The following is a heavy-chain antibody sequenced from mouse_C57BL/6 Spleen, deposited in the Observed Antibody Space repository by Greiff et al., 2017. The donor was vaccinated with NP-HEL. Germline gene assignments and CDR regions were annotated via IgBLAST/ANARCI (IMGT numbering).Heavy chain of an antibody. CDR3: ARKDYYGSSLYYYAMDY. D-gene: IGHD1-1*01. CDR1: GYTFTSYW. CDR2: IHPNSGST. Sequence: QVHVKQPGAELVKPGASVKLSCKASGYTFTSYWMHWVKQRPGQGLEWIGMIHPNSGSTNYNEKFKSKATLTVDKSSSTAYMQLSSLTSEDSAVYYCARKDYYGSSLYYYAMDYWGQGTSVTVSS. J-gene: IGHJ4*01. V-gene: IGHV1-64*01.